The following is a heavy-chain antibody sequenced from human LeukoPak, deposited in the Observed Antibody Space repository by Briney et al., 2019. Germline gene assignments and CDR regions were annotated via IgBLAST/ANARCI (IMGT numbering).Heavy chain of an antibody. CDR2: ILPGGGVT. Sequence: GASVKVSCKASGYTFTNYPKHWVRQAPGQGLEWMGVILPGGGVTEYAQKFQGRVTVTRDTSTRTVYMELSSLRSDDTAVYYCAREHPDYHGFDFWGQGTMVSVSS. D-gene: IGHD4-11*01. CDR1: GYTFTNYP. J-gene: IGHJ3*01. CDR3: AREHPDYHGFDF. V-gene: IGHV1-46*01.